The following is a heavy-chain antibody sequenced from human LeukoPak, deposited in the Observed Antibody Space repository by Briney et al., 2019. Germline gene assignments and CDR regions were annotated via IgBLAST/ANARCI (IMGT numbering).Heavy chain of an antibody. Sequence: GASVKVSCKASGGTFSSYAISWVRQAPGQGLEWMGGIIPIFGTANYAQKFQGRVTITADESTSTAYMELSSLRSEDTAVYYCATSRARQAFDIWGQGTMVTVSS. CDR3: ATSRARQAFDI. CDR2: IIPIFGTA. CDR1: GGTFSSYA. V-gene: IGHV1-69*13. D-gene: IGHD6-6*01. J-gene: IGHJ3*02.